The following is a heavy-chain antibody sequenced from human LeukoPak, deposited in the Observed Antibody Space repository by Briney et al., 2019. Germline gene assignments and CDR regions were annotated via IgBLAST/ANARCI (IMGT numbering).Heavy chain of an antibody. V-gene: IGHV3-13*01. Sequence: PGGSLRLSCAASGFTFSSYDMHWVRQATGKGLEWVSAIGTAGDTYYPGSVKGRFTISRENAKNSLYLQMNSLRAGDTAVYYCARGGSRYCSGGSCYMFDYWGQGTLVTVSS. CDR1: GFTFSSYD. D-gene: IGHD2-15*01. CDR3: ARGGSRYCSGGSCYMFDY. J-gene: IGHJ4*02. CDR2: IGTAGDT.